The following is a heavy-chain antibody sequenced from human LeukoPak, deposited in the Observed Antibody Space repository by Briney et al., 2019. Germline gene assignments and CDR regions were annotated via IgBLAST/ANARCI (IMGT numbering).Heavy chain of an antibody. CDR3: ARDPPHYYDSSGYHYDAFDI. D-gene: IGHD3-22*01. V-gene: IGHV4-61*02. CDR1: GGSISSGSYY. J-gene: IGHJ3*02. CDR2: IYTSGST. Sequence: SQTLSLTCTVSGGSISSGSYYWSWIRQPAGKGLEWIGRIYTSGSTNYNPSLKSRVTISVDTSKNQFSLKLSSVTAADTAVYYCARDPPHYYDSSGYHYDAFDIWGQGTMVTVSS.